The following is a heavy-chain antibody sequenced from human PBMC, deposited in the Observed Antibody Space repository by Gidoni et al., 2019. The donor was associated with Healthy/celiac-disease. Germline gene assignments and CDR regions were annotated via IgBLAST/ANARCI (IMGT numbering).Heavy chain of an antibody. CDR1: GGSISSGSYY. V-gene: IGHV4-61*02. J-gene: IGHJ4*02. CDR2: IYTSGST. Sequence: QVQLQESGPGLVTPSQTLSLTFTVSGGSISSGSYYWRWIRQPAGKGLEWIGRIYTSGSTNYNPSLKSRVTISVDTSKNQFSLKLSSVTAADTAVYYCARESYYFHYWGQGTLVTVSS. CDR3: ARESYYFHY. D-gene: IGHD3-10*01.